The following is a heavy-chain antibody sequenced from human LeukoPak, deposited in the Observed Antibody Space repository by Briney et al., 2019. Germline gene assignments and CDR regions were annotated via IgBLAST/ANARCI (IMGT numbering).Heavy chain of an antibody. J-gene: IGHJ4*02. Sequence: GGSLRLSCAASGFTFSNYWLTWVRQAPGQGLEWVANIKQDGSEKHYVDSVKGRFTISRDNAKNSLYLQMNSVRAEDTAVYYCGRDRQIAYWGQGTLVTVSS. V-gene: IGHV3-7*01. CDR3: GRDRQIAY. CDR1: GFTFSNYW. CDR2: IKQDGSEK.